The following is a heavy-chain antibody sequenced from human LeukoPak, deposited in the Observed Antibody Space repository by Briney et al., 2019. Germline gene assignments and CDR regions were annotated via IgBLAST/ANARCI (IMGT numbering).Heavy chain of an antibody. V-gene: IGHV3-11*01. CDR1: GFTFSDYY. J-gene: IGHJ6*02. CDR2: ISSSGSTI. Sequence: GGSLRLSCAASGFTFSDYYMSWIRQAPGKGLEWVSYISSSGSTIYYADSVKGRFTIPRDNAKNSLYLQMNSLRAEDTAVYYCAKEPDGDYVYYYYYYGMDVWGQGTTVTVSS. CDR3: AKEPDGDYVYYYYYYGMDV. D-gene: IGHD4-17*01.